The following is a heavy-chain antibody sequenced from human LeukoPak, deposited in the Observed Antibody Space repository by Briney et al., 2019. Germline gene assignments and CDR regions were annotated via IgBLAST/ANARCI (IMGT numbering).Heavy chain of an antibody. CDR1: GYTFTSYG. J-gene: IGHJ5*02. V-gene: IGHV1-18*01. D-gene: IGHD2-2*01. Sequence: ASVKVSCKASGYTFTSYGTSWVRQAPGQGLEWMGWISAYNGNTNYAQKLQGRVTMTTDTSTSTAYMELRSLRSDDTAVYYCARADLGYCSSTSCYSGNWFDPWGQGTLVTVSS. CDR2: ISAYNGNT. CDR3: ARADLGYCSSTSCYSGNWFDP.